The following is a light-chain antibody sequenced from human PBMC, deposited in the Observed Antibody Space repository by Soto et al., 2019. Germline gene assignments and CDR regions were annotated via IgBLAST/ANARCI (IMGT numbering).Light chain of an antibody. Sequence: QSALTQPASVSGSPGQSIIISCTGTSRDVGGYNLFSWYQQYPDKAPKLIIYEGTKRPSGVSNRFSGSWSGDTASLTISGLQAEDEADYYCCARADTSSVLFGGRTKLTVL. J-gene: IGLJ2*01. CDR2: EGT. CDR3: CARADTSSVL. V-gene: IGLV2-23*01. CDR1: SRDVGGYNL.